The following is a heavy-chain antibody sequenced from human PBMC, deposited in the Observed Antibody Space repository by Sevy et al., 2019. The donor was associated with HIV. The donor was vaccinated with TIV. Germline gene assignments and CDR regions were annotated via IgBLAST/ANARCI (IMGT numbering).Heavy chain of an antibody. J-gene: IGHJ3*02. V-gene: IGHV3-21*01. CDR2: ISSSSSYI. CDR1: GFTFSSYS. Sequence: GGSLRLSCAASGFTFSSYSMNWVRQAPGKGLEWVSSISSSSSYIYYADSVKGRFTISRDNAKNSLYLQMNSLRAEDTAVYYCARARHSSSSHDAFDIWGQGTMLTVSS. CDR3: ARARHSSSSHDAFDI. D-gene: IGHD6-6*01.